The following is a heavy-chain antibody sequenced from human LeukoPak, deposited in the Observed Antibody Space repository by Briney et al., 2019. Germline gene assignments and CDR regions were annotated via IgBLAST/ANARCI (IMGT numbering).Heavy chain of an antibody. CDR2: INSDGSST. Sequence: GGSLRLSCAASRFTFSTYWMHWVRQAPGKGLVWVSRINSDGSSTGYADSVKGRFTISRDNAKNSLYLQMNSLRPEDMAFYYCAKDRNYDFWNGPFDYWGRGTLVTVSS. J-gene: IGHJ4*02. CDR3: AKDRNYDFWNGPFDY. V-gene: IGHV3-74*01. CDR1: RFTFSTYW. D-gene: IGHD3-3*01.